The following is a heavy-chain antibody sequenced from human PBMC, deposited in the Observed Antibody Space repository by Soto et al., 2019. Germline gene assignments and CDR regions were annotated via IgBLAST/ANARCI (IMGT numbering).Heavy chain of an antibody. CDR3: AKAPGLTSDVGRTHGPLFY. CDR1: GFTFSSYA. V-gene: IGHV3-23*01. J-gene: IGHJ4*02. Sequence: GGSLRLSCVASGFTFSSYAMSWVHQAPGKGLEWVSAISGSGGSTYYADSVKGRFTISRDNSKNTLYLQMNSLRAEDTAVYYCAKAPGLTSDVGRTHGPLFYWGQGTPVTVSS. D-gene: IGHD2-2*01. CDR2: ISGSGGST.